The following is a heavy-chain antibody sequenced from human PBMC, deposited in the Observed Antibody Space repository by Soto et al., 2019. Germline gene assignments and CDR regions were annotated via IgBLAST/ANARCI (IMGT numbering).Heavy chain of an antibody. J-gene: IGHJ4*02. CDR1: GFAFNSYV. Sequence: QVQVVESGGGVVQPGRSLRLSCAASGFAFNSYVMHWVRQAPGKGLEWVASIWYDGTKKYYGDSVKGRFTISRDNSKNTADLQMNSLRGEDTAVYYCANTLTGPTDYWGQGTLVTVSS. D-gene: IGHD7-27*01. CDR3: ANTLTGPTDY. CDR2: IWYDGTKK. V-gene: IGHV3-33*03.